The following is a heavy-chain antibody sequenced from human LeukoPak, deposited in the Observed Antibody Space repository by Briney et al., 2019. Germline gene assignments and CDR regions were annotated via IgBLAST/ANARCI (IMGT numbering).Heavy chain of an antibody. V-gene: IGHV3-74*01. Sequence: GGSLRLSCAASGFTFSSYWMHWVRQAPGKGLVWVSRINSDGSSTSYADSVKGRFTISRDNAKNTLYLQMNSLRAEDTAVYYCARAVRDGYLNLWGQGTLVTVSS. CDR2: INSDGSST. CDR1: GFTFSSYW. J-gene: IGHJ4*02. CDR3: ARAVRDGYLNL. D-gene: IGHD5-24*01.